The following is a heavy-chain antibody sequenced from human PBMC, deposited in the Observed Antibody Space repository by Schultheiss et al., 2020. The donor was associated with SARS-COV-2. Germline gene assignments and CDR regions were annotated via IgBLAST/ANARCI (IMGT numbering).Heavy chain of an antibody. CDR1: GGSFSGYY. CDR3: ARGGRGVVVPAAIDRAGKSWFDP. V-gene: IGHV4-34*01. J-gene: IGHJ5*02. CDR2: INHSGST. Sequence: SETLSLTCAVYGGSFSGYYWSWIHQPPGKGLEWIGEINHSGSTNYNPSLKSRVTISVDTSKNQFSLKLSSVTAADTAVYYCARGGRGVVVPAAIDRAGKSWFDPWGQGTLVTVSS. D-gene: IGHD2-2*01.